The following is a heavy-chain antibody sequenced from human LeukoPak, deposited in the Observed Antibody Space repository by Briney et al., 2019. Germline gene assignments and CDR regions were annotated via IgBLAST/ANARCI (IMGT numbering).Heavy chain of an antibody. V-gene: IGHV3-53*05. J-gene: IGHJ4*02. CDR3: TKDSVAMVTTSDY. D-gene: IGHD5-18*01. Sequence: PGGSLRLSCAASGFTVSNNYMSWVRQAPGKGLEWVSVIYSGGSTYYANSVKGRFTISRDNAKNSLYLQMNSLRPEDTALYYCTKDSVAMVTTSDYWGQGTLVTVSS. CDR1: GFTVSNNY. CDR2: IYSGGST.